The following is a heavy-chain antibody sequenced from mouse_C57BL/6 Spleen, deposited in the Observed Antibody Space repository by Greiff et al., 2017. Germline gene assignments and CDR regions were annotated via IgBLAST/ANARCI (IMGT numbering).Heavy chain of an antibody. CDR3: ARDTTVVATDYAMDY. V-gene: IGHV14-2*01. D-gene: IGHD1-1*01. Sequence: DVQLQESGAELVKPGASVKLSCTASGFNIKDYYMHWVKQRTEQGLEWIGRIDPEDGETKYAPKFQGKATITADTSSNTAYLQLSSLTSEDTAVYYCARDTTVVATDYAMDYWGQGTSVTVSS. CDR1: GFNIKDYY. J-gene: IGHJ4*01. CDR2: IDPEDGET.